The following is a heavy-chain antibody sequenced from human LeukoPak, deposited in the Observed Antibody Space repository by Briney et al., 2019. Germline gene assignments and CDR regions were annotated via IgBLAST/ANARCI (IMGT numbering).Heavy chain of an antibody. J-gene: IGHJ4*02. D-gene: IGHD1-26*01. Sequence: ASVKVSCRVSGTYTLIELSMHWVRQAPGKGLEWMGGFDPEDGETIYAQKFKGRVTMTEDTSTDTAYMDLSSLRSEDTAVYYCATLLGETHFFDYWGQGTLVTVSS. CDR1: GTYTLIELS. CDR3: ATLLGETHFFDY. CDR2: FDPEDGET. V-gene: IGHV1-24*01.